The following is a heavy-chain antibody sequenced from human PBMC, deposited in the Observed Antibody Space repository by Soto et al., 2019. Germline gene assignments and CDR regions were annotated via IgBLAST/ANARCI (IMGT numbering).Heavy chain of an antibody. Sequence: NPSETLSLTCTVSNGSISNFYWNWIRQSAGKGLEWIGRIHGSGSATYNPSLRSRVTMSVDTSKNQFSLKVNSVTGADTAVYYCARSSHKESWFDPWGQGTLVTVS. CDR1: NGSISNFY. CDR3: ARSSHKESWFDP. J-gene: IGHJ5*02. CDR2: IHGSGSA. V-gene: IGHV4-4*07. D-gene: IGHD6-13*01.